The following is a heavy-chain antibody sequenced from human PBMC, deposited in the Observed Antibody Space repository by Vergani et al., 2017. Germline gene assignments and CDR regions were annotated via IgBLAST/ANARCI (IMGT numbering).Heavy chain of an antibody. CDR2: ISHSGAA. Sequence: QVQVQESGPGLVKPSETLSLSCAVSGSSISSASSWVWLRQSPGRGLEWIGSISHSGAAHYNPSLNSRVTLSLGTSKNRLSLQLTSVTATDTAIYYYSIPTIAVAGALSFDHWGQGILVTVSS. CDR1: GSSISSASS. J-gene: IGHJ4*02. CDR3: SIPTIAVAGALSFDH. V-gene: IGHV4-38-2*01. D-gene: IGHD6-19*01.